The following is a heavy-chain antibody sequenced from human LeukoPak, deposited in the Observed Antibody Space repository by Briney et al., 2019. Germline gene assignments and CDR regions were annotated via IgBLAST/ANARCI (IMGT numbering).Heavy chain of an antibody. J-gene: IGHJ4*02. CDR1: GASISSGGYY. Sequence: PSETLSLTCTVSGASISSGGYYWGWIRQPPGKGLEWIGTMYYTGSTYYNPSLKSRVTMSVGTSKDQFSLNLSSVTATDTAVYYCARLDYFWSGSYADWGQGTLVTVSS. D-gene: IGHD3-3*01. CDR2: MYYTGST. V-gene: IGHV4-39*01. CDR3: ARLDYFWSGSYAD.